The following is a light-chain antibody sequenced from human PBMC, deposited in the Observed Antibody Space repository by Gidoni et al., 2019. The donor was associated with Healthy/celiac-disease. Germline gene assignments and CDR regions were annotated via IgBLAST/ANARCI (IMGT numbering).Light chain of an antibody. CDR3: QQSYSTPLT. J-gene: IGKJ4*01. CDR1: QSISNY. Sequence: DFQMPKSPSSLSASVGDRVPITCRASQSISNYLNWYQQKPGKAPKLLIYDASSLQSGVPSRFSGSGSGTDFTLTISSLQPEDFATYYCQQSYSTPLTFGGGTKVEIK. CDR2: DAS. V-gene: IGKV1-39*01.